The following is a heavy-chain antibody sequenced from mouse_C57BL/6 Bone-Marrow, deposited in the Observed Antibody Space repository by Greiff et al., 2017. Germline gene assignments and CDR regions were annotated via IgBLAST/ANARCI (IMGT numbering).Heavy chain of an antibody. V-gene: IGHV10-1*01. J-gene: IGHJ4*01. CDR1: GFSFNTYA. CDR2: IRSKSNNYAT. Sequence: EVQLVESGGGLVQPKGSLKLSCAASGFSFNTYAMNWVRQAPGKGLEWVARIRSKSNNYATYYADSVKDRFTISRDDSESMLYLQMNNLKTEATAMYNCVRQYCRRAMDYWGQGTSVTVSS. CDR3: VRQYCRRAMDY.